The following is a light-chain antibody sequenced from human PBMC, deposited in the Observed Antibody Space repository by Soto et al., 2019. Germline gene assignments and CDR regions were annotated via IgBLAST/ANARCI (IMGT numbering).Light chain of an antibody. CDR1: QSISSL. CDR2: NAS. CDR3: QHYNSYSEA. V-gene: IGKV1-5*03. Sequence: IQMTPSPSTLSSSVGYRFTITCRASQSISSLLSWFQQKPGKAPKLLIYNASTLKSGVPSRFSGSGSGTEFTLTISSLQPDDFATYYCQHYNSYSEAFGQGTKVDIK. J-gene: IGKJ1*01.